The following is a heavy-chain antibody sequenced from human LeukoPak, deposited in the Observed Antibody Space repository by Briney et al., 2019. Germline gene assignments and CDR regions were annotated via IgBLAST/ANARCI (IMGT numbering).Heavy chain of an antibody. V-gene: IGHV3-20*01. Sequence: PGGSLRLSCAASGFTFCEYGMSGLRHAPGKGLEGVSDINWNGGSTYYADSVKGRFTISRDNAKNSLYLQINSLRAEDTALYHCERAGAYYYDSSGSEGAFDIWGQGTMVTVSS. CDR3: ERAGAYYYDSSGSEGAFDI. CDR1: GFTFCEYG. CDR2: INWNGGST. J-gene: IGHJ3*02. D-gene: IGHD3-22*01.